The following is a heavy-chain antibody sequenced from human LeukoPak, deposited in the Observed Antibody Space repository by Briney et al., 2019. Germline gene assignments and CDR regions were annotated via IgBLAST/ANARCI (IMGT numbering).Heavy chain of an antibody. J-gene: IGHJ4*02. Sequence: ASVKVSCKPSGYTFTSYGISWGRQAPGHGLEWMGWISAYNGNTNYAQKLQGRVTMTTDTSTSTAYMELRSLRSDDTAVYYCARALDIVATASFAYWGQGTLVTVSS. CDR1: GYTFTSYG. CDR2: ISAYNGNT. CDR3: ARALDIVATASFAY. V-gene: IGHV1-18*01. D-gene: IGHD5-12*01.